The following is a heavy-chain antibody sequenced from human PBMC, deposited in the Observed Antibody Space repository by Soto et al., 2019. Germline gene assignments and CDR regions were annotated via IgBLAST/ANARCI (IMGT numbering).Heavy chain of an antibody. CDR1: GFIFSNYA. D-gene: IGHD6-19*01. CDR3: ARGEYMAVPTTEFFQY. Sequence: GGSLRLSCAASGFIFSNYALHWVRQAPGKGLEWVAVIWYDGSNKYYGNSVKGRFTISRDNPKNTLYLQMNSLRAEDTAVYYCARGEYMAVPTTEFFQYWGQGTLVTVSS. V-gene: IGHV3-33*01. J-gene: IGHJ1*01. CDR2: IWYDGSNK.